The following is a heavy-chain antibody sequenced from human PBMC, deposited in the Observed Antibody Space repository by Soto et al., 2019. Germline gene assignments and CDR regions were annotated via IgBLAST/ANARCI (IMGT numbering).Heavy chain of an antibody. Sequence: GGSLRLSCAASGFTFNTHGMHWVRQAPGKGLEWVAVIWYDESKKYYEDSATGRFTISRDNSRSALYLQMDSLRAEDTGVYYCARSSGLGIDFWGQGTLVTVSS. V-gene: IGHV3-33*01. J-gene: IGHJ4*02. CDR1: GFTFNTHG. D-gene: IGHD6-19*01. CDR2: IWYDESKK. CDR3: ARSSGLGIDF.